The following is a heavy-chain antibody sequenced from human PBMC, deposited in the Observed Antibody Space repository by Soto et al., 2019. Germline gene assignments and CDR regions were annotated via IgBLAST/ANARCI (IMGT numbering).Heavy chain of an antibody. CDR1: GFTFSSYA. Sequence: GGSLRLSCAASGFTFSSYAMSWVRQAPGKGLEWVSAISGSGGSTYYADYVKGRFTISRDNYKNTLYLEMNSLRVEDTGVYYCAKDDGATGSGSFNDAFDIRGQGTMVTVSS. CDR3: AKDDGATGSGSFNDAFDI. J-gene: IGHJ3*02. D-gene: IGHD1-26*01. CDR2: ISGSGGST. V-gene: IGHV3-23*01.